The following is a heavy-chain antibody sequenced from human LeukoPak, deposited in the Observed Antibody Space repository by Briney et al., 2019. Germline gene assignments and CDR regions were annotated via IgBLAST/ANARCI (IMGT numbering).Heavy chain of an antibody. CDR3: ARVGYRCGPDERGGDCPNLDY. Sequence: GGSLRLSCAASGFTFDDYGMSWVRQAPGKGLEWVSGINWNGGSTGYADSVEGRFTISRDNAKNSLYLQMNSLRAEDTALYYCARVGYRCGPDERGGDCPNLDYWGQGTLVTVSS. J-gene: IGHJ4*02. CDR1: GFTFDDYG. V-gene: IGHV3-20*04. CDR2: INWNGGST. D-gene: IGHD2-21*02.